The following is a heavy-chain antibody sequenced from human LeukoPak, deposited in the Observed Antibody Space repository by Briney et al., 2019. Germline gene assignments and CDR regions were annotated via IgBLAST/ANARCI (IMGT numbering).Heavy chain of an antibody. CDR2: IYTSGST. CDR1: GGPISSYY. J-gene: IGHJ3*02. V-gene: IGHV4-4*07. Sequence: SETLSLTCTVSGGPISSYYWSWIRQPAGKGLEWIGRIYTSGSTNYNPSLKSRVTMSVDTSKNQFSLKLSSVTAADTAVYYCAREYYYDSSGNRYAFDIWGQGTMVTVSS. CDR3: AREYYYDSSGNRYAFDI. D-gene: IGHD3-22*01.